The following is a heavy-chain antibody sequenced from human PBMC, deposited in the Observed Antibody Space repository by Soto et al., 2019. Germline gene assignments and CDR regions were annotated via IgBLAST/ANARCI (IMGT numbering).Heavy chain of an antibody. CDR2: IYYSGST. CDR1: GGSISSYY. V-gene: IGHV4-59*08. Sequence: QVQLQESGPGLVKPSETLSLTCTVSGGSISSYYWSWIRQPPGKGLEWIGYIYYSGSTNYNPSLKSRVHILLDPSKNHISLKLSSVTAADTAVYYCARYHVVVAATGWYYYYSMDVWGQGTTVHVSS. CDR3: ARYHVVVAATGWYYYYSMDV. J-gene: IGHJ6*02. D-gene: IGHD2-15*01.